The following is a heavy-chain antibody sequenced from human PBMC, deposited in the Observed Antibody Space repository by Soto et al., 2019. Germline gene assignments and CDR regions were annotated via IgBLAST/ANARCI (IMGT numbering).Heavy chain of an antibody. Sequence: ASVKVSCKASGFTFASYAVQWVRQARGQRLEWMGWIGGGVGNTNYAQAVQGRFIITRDVSTNTAHMELSSLRSEDTAVYYCAAELYSGGRCCSFDIWGQGTMVTVS. V-gene: IGHV1-58*01. D-gene: IGHD2-15*01. CDR3: AAELYSGGRCCSFDI. J-gene: IGHJ3*02. CDR1: GFTFASYA. CDR2: IGGGVGNT.